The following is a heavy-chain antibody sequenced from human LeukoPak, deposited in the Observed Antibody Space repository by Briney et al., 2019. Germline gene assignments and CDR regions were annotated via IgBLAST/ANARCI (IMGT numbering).Heavy chain of an antibody. J-gene: IGHJ3*02. CDR2: IYYSGST. CDR1: GGSISSYY. V-gene: IGHV4-59*01. Sequence: PSETLSLTCTVSGGSISSYYWSWIRLPPGMGLEWIGYIYYSGSTNYNPSLKSRVTISVDTSKNQFSLKLSSVTAADTAVYYCARFLSTIDAFDIWGQGTMVTVSS. CDR3: ARFLSTIDAFDI. D-gene: IGHD5-24*01.